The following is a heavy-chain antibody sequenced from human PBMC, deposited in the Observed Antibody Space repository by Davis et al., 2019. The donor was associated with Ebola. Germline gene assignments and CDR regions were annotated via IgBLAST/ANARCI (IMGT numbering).Heavy chain of an antibody. V-gene: IGHV1-8*01. CDR2: MNPNSANT. CDR3: ARDSSGIVGATDFDY. D-gene: IGHD1-26*01. J-gene: IGHJ4*02. Sequence: ASVKVSCKASGYTFTNYDINWVRQATGQGLEWMGWMNPNSANTGYAQKFQGRVTMTRNTSISTAYMELNSLRSEDTAVYYCARDSSGIVGATDFDYWGQGTLVTVSS. CDR1: GYTFTNYD.